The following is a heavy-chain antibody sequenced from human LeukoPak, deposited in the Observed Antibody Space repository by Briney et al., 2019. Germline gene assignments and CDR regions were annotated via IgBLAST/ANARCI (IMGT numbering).Heavy chain of an antibody. V-gene: IGHV3-21*01. CDR3: ARTHLTTVVQPDAFDI. J-gene: IGHJ3*02. Sequence: GGSLRLSCAASGFTVSSNYMSWVRQAPGKGLEWVSAISSSSSYIYYADSVKGRFTISRDNAKNSLYLQMNSLRAEDTAVYYCARTHLTTVVQPDAFDIRGQGTMVTVSS. CDR1: GFTVSSNY. D-gene: IGHD4-23*01. CDR2: ISSSSSYI.